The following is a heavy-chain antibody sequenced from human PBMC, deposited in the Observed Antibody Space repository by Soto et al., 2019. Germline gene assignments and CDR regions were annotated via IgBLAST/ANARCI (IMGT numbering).Heavy chain of an antibody. D-gene: IGHD3-22*01. CDR2: IYNSGST. J-gene: IGHJ4*02. Sequence: QVQLQESGPGLVKPSQTLSLTCTVSGGSISSGGYFWGWIRQHPGKGLEFIGYIYNSGSTYYNPSLKSRVNISVDTSKNQFSLKLSSVTAADTAVYYCAGQSITMIARVDYWGQGTLVTVSS. V-gene: IGHV4-31*03. CDR3: AGQSITMIARVDY. CDR1: GGSISSGGYF.